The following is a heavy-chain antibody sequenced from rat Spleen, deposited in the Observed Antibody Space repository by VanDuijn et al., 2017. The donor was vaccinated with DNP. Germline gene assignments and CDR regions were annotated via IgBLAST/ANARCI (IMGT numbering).Heavy chain of an antibody. D-gene: IGHD1-1*01. J-gene: IGHJ3*01. V-gene: IGHV5-22*01. CDR2: ISYDGRSA. CDR3: ARPHYYSSGGFAY. Sequence: EVQLVESGGGLVQPGRSLKLSCAASGFTFSDYYMAWVRQAPSKGLEWVAYISYDGRSAYNEDSVKGRFTISRDNAKNTLYLQMNSLTSEDMATYYCARPHYYSSGGFAYWGQGTLVTVSS. CDR1: GFTFSDYY.